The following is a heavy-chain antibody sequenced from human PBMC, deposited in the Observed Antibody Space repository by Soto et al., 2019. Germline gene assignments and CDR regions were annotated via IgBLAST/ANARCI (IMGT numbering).Heavy chain of an antibody. J-gene: IGHJ6*01. CDR1: GLTFSNAW. V-gene: IGHV3-15*01. CDR3: ARAPRQYCSGGSCLNYYYYGMDV. Sequence: GGSLRLSCAASGLTFSNAWMSWVRQAPGKGLEWVGRIKSKTDGGTTDYAAPVKGRFTISRDDSKNTLYLQMNSLKTEDTAVYYCARAPRQYCSGGSCLNYYYYGMDVWGQGTMVTVSS. D-gene: IGHD2-15*01. CDR2: IKSKTDGGTT.